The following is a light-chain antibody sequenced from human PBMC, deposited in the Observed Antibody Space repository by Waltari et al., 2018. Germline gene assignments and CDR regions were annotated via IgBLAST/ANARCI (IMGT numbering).Light chain of an antibody. CDR3: HQYYANPQT. V-gene: IGKV4-1*01. Sequence: DIVMTQSPDSLAVSLGERATINCKSSQSVLYSSNNKNYLAWYQHKSGHPPKLIIYWASTREAGVPDRVSGSGSGTDFSLTINNLQPEDVAVYYCHQYYANPQTFGQGTRVEIK. CDR1: QSVLYSSNNKNY. CDR2: WAS. J-gene: IGKJ1*01.